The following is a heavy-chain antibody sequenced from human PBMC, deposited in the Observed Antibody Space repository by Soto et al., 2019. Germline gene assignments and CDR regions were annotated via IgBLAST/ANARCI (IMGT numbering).Heavy chain of an antibody. CDR1: GFTFSSYA. V-gene: IGHV3-23*01. J-gene: IGHJ4*02. D-gene: IGHD3-22*01. Sequence: GGSLRLSCTTSGFTFSSYAMSWVRQAPGKGLEWVSAISGSCGTTYYADSVKGRFTISRDNSKNTLYLRMSSLRAEDSAVYYCAKDPYDTSGYYSSYWGQGTLVTVSS. CDR3: AKDPYDTSGYYSSY. CDR2: ISGSCGTT.